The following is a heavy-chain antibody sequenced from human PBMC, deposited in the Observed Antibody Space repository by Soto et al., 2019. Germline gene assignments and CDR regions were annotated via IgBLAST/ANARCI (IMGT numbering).Heavy chain of an antibody. CDR2: IIPILGIA. CDR1: GGTFSSYT. V-gene: IGHV1-69*02. D-gene: IGHD3-22*01. CDR3: VDSSGYYSYDAFDI. J-gene: IGHJ3*02. Sequence: QVQLVQSGAEVKKPGSSVKVSCKASGGTFSSYTISWVRQAPGQGLEWMGRIIPILGIANYAQKFQGRVRISADKSTSTAYMELSSLRSEDMAVYYCVDSSGYYSYDAFDIWGQGTMVTVSS.